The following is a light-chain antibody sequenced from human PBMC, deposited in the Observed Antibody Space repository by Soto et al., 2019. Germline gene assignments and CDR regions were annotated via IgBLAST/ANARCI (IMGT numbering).Light chain of an antibody. V-gene: IGLV2-14*03. CDR1: SGDVGGSNY. CDR3: SSYTSSAPGVL. CDR2: DVS. Sequence: QSALTQPASVSGSPGQSIAISCAGTSGDVGGSNYVSWYQQHPGEAPKLIIYDVSYRPSGVSNRFSGSKSGNTASLTISGLQTEDEAHYFCSSYTSSAPGVLFGGGTKLTVL. J-gene: IGLJ2*01.